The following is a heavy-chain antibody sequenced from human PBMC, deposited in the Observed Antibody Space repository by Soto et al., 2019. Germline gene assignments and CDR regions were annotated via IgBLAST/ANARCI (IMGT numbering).Heavy chain of an antibody. CDR3: TTDLVVVVRYYYYMDV. V-gene: IGHV3-15*01. CDR2: IKSKTDGGTT. CDR1: GFTFSNAW. D-gene: IGHD2-2*01. Sequence: GGSLRLSCAASGFTFSNAWMSWVRQAPGKGLEWVGRIKSKTDGGTTDYAAPVKGRFTISRDDSKNTLYLQMNRLKTEDTAVYYCTTDLVVVVRYYYYMDVWGKGTTVTVSS. J-gene: IGHJ6*03.